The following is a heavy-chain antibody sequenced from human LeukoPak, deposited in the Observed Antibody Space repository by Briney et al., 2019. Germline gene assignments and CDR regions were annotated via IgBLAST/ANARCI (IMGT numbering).Heavy chain of an antibody. D-gene: IGHD1-26*01. CDR1: GGSISSSSYY. Sequence: SETLSLTCTVSGGSISSSSYYWGWIRQPPGKGLEWIGSIYYSGSTYYNPSLKSRVTISVDTSKNQFSLKLSSVTAADTAVYYCASVGATRAFDYWGQGTLVTVSS. V-gene: IGHV4-39*07. CDR3: ASVGATRAFDY. CDR2: IYYSGST. J-gene: IGHJ4*02.